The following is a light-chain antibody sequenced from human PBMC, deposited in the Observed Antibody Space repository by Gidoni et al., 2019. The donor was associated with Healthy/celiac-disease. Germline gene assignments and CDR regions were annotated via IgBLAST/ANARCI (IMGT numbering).Light chain of an antibody. CDR3: QSYDSSLSGSNV. J-gene: IGLJ1*01. CDR2: GNS. V-gene: IGLV1-40*01. CDR1: SSNTGAGYD. Sequence: QSVLTQPPPVSGAPGPRVTISCTGSSSNTGAGYDVHWYQQLPGTAPKLLIYGNSNRPSGVPDRFSGSKSGTSASLAITGLQAEDEADYYCQSYDSSLSGSNVFGTGTKVTVL.